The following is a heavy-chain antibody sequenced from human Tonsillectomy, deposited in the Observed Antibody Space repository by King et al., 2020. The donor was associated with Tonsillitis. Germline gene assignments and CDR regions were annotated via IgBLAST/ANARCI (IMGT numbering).Heavy chain of an antibody. CDR2: ISGYESLI. J-gene: IGHJ4*02. CDR3: ARDRDYGFDF. V-gene: IGHV3-48*01. CDR1: GFSFISYS. D-gene: IGHD4-17*01. Sequence: VQLVESGGGSVQPGGSLRLSCAASGFSFISYSMNWVRQAPGKGLEWISYISGYESLIQHADSVKGRFTISRDNAKNSLYLQMSSLSLEDTAVYYCARDRDYGFDFWGQGALVTVSS.